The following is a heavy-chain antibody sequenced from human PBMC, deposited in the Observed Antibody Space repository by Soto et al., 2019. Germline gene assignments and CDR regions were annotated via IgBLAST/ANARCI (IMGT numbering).Heavy chain of an antibody. Sequence: GGSLRLSCAASGFTFSSYGMHWVRQAPGKGLEWVAVIWYDGSNKYYADSVKGRFTISRDNSKNTLYLQMNSLRAEDTAVYYCARDLKRGVYYGMDVWGQGTTVTVSS. D-gene: IGHD3-10*01. CDR2: IWYDGSNK. V-gene: IGHV3-33*01. J-gene: IGHJ6*02. CDR3: ARDLKRGVYYGMDV. CDR1: GFTFSSYG.